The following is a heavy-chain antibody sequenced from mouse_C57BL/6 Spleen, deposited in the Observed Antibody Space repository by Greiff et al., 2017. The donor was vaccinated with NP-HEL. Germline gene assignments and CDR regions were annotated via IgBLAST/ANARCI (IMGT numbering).Heavy chain of an antibody. Sequence: QVQLQQPGAELVKPGASVKLSCKASGYTFTSYWMHWVKQRPGQGLEWIGMIHPNSGSTNYNEKFKSKATLTVDKSSSTAYMQLSSLTSEDSAVYYCARERNDYDGYFDVWGTGTTVTVSS. CDR2: IHPNSGST. CDR3: ARERNDYDGYFDV. V-gene: IGHV1-64*01. D-gene: IGHD2-4*01. J-gene: IGHJ1*03. CDR1: GYTFTSYW.